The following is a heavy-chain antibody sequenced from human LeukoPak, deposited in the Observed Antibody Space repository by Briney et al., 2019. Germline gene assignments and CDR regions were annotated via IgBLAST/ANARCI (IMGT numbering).Heavy chain of an antibody. J-gene: IGHJ4*02. V-gene: IGHV3-23*01. Sequence: GGSLRLSCAASGFTFSSYAMSWVRQAPGKGLEWVSAISGSGGSIYYADSVKGRFTISRDNSKNTLYLQMNSLRAEDTAVYYCATRRMGATLYYFDYWGQGTLVTVSS. CDR1: GFTFSSYA. CDR3: ATRRMGATLYYFDY. CDR2: ISGSGGSI. D-gene: IGHD1-26*01.